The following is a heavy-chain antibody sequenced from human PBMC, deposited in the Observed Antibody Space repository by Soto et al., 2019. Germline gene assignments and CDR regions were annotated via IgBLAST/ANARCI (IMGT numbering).Heavy chain of an antibody. CDR3: AKVAKSGVVIEYFDS. V-gene: IGHV1-18*04. Sequence: ASVKVSCKASGYTFTSYGINWVRQAPGQGLEWMGWISAYNGNTNYAQKLQGRVTMTTDTSTSTAYMDTLRADDTAVYYCAKVAKSGVVIEYFDSWGQGSLVTVSS. CDR1: GYTFTSYG. D-gene: IGHD3-3*01. J-gene: IGHJ4*02. CDR2: ISAYNGNT.